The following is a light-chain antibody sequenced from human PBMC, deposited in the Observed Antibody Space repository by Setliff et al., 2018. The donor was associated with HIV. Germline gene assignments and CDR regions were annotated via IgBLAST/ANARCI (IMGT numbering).Light chain of an antibody. CDR3: VLYMGSGISI. J-gene: IGLJ2*01. Sequence: QTVVTQEPSSSVSPGGTVTLTCGLSSGSVSTSYYPSWYQQTPGQAPRTLIYSTNTRSSGVPDRFSGSILGNKAALTITGAQADDESDYYCVLYMGSGISIFGGETKVTVL. CDR2: STN. CDR1: SGSVSTSYY. V-gene: IGLV8-61*01.